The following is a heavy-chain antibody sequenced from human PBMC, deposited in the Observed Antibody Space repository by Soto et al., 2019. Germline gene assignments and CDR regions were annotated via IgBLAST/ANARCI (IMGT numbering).Heavy chain of an antibody. CDR3: ARGEGDYVWGSYRTYNWFDP. D-gene: IGHD3-16*02. J-gene: IGHJ5*02. Sequence: EVQLVESGGGLVQPGGSLRLSCAASGFTFSSYSMNWVRQAPGKGLEWVSYISSSSSTIYYADSVKGRFTISRDNAKNSLYVQMNSLGDEDTAVYYCARGEGDYVWGSYRTYNWFDPWGQGTLVTVSS. V-gene: IGHV3-48*02. CDR2: ISSSSSTI. CDR1: GFTFSSYS.